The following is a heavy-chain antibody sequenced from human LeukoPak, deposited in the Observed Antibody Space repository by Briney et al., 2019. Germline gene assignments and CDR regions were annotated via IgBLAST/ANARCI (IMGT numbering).Heavy chain of an antibody. Sequence: TGGSLRLSCAASAITFSTYAMSWVRQAPGKGLECVSVISGGAGSTYYADSVKGRFTISRDNAKNSLYLQMNSLRAEDTAVYYCAKDTPYSSGWYETRYFDLWGRGTLVTVSS. CDR2: ISGGAGST. V-gene: IGHV3-23*01. D-gene: IGHD6-19*01. CDR3: AKDTPYSSGWYETRYFDL. CDR1: AITFSTYA. J-gene: IGHJ2*01.